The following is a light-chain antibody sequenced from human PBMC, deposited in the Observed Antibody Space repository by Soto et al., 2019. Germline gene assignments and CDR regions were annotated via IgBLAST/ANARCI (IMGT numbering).Light chain of an antibody. CDR2: EVS. CDR1: SSDVGGYNY. V-gene: IGLV2-14*01. Sequence: QSVLTQPASVSGSPGQSITISCTGTSSDVGGYNYVSWYQQHPGKAPKVVIYEVSNRPSGVSNRFSGSKSGNTASLTISGVQAEDEADYYCSSYTSSSTLGAVFGGGTKLTVL. CDR3: SSYTSSSTLGAV. J-gene: IGLJ2*01.